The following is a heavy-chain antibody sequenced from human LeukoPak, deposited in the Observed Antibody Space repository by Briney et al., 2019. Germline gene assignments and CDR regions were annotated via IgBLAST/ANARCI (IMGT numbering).Heavy chain of an antibody. CDR3: AGYFGYYYYGMDV. V-gene: IGHV4-34*01. CDR2: INHSGST. D-gene: IGHD3-9*01. Sequence: PSETLSLTCAVYGESSSGYYWSWIRQPPGKGLEWLGEINHSGSTNFSPSLKSRVTVSVDTSKKQFSLKLRSVTAADTAVYYCAGYFGYYYYGMDVWGRGTTVTVSS. CDR1: GESSSGYY. J-gene: IGHJ6*02.